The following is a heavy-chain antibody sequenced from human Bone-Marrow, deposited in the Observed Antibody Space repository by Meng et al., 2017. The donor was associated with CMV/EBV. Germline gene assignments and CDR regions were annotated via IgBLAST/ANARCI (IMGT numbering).Heavy chain of an antibody. CDR2: INPNSGGT. J-gene: IGHJ6*02. CDR1: GYTFTGYY. D-gene: IGHD2-2*01. CDR3: ARDRCSSTSCFGYYGVDV. V-gene: IGHV1-2*02. Sequence: ASVKVSCKASGYTFTGYYMHWVRQAPGQGLEWMGWINPNSGGTNYAQKFQGRVTMTRDTSISTAYMEMSRLRSDDTAVYYCARDRCSSTSCFGYYGVDVWGQGTTVTVSS.